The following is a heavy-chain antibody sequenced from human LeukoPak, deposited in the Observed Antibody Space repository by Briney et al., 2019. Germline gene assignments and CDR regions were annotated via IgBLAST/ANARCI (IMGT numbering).Heavy chain of an antibody. CDR1: GGSINTNNW. CDR2: VYHSGST. D-gene: IGHD2/OR15-2a*01. CDR3: ARGFGPNRRSGSYWYFDL. V-gene: IGHV4-4*02. J-gene: IGHJ2*01. Sequence: PSETLSLTCAVSGGSINTNNWWSWVRQPPGKGLEWIGDVYHSGSTNYNPSLKSRVTISVDTSKNQFSLKLSSVTAADTAVYYCARGFGPNRRSGSYWYFDLWGRGTLVTASS.